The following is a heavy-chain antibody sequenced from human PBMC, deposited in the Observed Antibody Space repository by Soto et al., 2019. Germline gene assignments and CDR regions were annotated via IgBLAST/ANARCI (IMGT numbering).Heavy chain of an antibody. CDR1: GFTFSSYS. D-gene: IGHD3-10*01. CDR2: ISSSSSTI. J-gene: IGHJ6*04. CDR3: ARVPYGAGTYWMDV. Sequence: GGSLRLSCAASGFTFSSYSMNWVRQAPGKGLEWVSYISSSSSTIYYADSVKGRFTISRDNAKNSLYLQMNSLRAEDTVVYYCARVPYGAGTYWMDVWGKGTMVTVSS. V-gene: IGHV3-48*01.